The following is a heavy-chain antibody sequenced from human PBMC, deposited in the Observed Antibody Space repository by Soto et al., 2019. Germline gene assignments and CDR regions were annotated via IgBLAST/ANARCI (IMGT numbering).Heavy chain of an antibody. D-gene: IGHD1-26*01. J-gene: IGHJ4*02. Sequence: QVQLVQSGAEVKKPGASVKVSCKASGYTFTSYDINWVRQATGQGLEWMGWMNPNSGTTGYAQKFQGRVTMTRNTSITTAYMELSSLRSEDTAVYYCAIEISVSDRFDYWGQGTRVTVSS. CDR2: MNPNSGTT. V-gene: IGHV1-8*01. CDR3: AIEISVSDRFDY. CDR1: GYTFTSYD.